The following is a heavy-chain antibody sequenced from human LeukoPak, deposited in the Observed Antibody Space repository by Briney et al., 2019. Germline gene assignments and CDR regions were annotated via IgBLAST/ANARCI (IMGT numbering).Heavy chain of an antibody. J-gene: IGHJ4*02. D-gene: IGHD3-3*01. CDR2: ISYDGSNK. V-gene: IGHV3-30-3*01. CDR3: ARAGRFLEWLLDSDY. CDR1: GFTFSSYS. Sequence: GGSLRLSCAASGFTFSSYSMHWVRQAPGKGLEWVAVISYDGSNKYYADSVKGRFTISRDNSKNTLYLQMNSLRAEDTAVYYCARAGRFLEWLLDSDYWGQGTLVTVSS.